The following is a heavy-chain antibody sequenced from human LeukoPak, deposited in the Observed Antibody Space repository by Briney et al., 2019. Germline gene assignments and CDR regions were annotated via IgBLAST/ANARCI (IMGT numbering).Heavy chain of an antibody. Sequence: SETLSLTCTVSGGSISNYYWSWIRQPPGKGLECTGYIYYSGSTNYNPSLKSRVTISVDTSKNQFSLKLSSVIAADTAVYYCARHGGYTSPYLHWGQGTLVTVSS. J-gene: IGHJ1*01. V-gene: IGHV4-59*08. CDR3: ARHGGYTSPYLH. CDR1: GGSISNYY. CDR2: IYYSGST. D-gene: IGHD6-13*01.